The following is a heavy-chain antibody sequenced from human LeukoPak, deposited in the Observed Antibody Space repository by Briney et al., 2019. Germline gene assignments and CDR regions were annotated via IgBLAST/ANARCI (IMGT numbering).Heavy chain of an antibody. CDR2: IYSGGST. Sequence: GSLRLSCAASGFTVSSNYMSWVRQAPGKGLEWVSVIYSGGSTYYADSVKGRFTISRDNSKNTLYLQMNSPRAEDTAVYYCAIAAAGTNYYFGYWGQGTLVTVSS. CDR3: AIAAAGTNYYFGY. J-gene: IGHJ4*02. D-gene: IGHD6-13*01. V-gene: IGHV3-66*01. CDR1: GFTVSSNY.